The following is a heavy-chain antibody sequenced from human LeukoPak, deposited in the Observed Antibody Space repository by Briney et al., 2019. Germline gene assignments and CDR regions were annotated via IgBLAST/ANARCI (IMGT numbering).Heavy chain of an antibody. V-gene: IGHV3-30*18. CDR3: AKIFDGSGLHY. Sequence: PGGSLRLSCAASGFAFSSYGMHWVRQAPGKGLEWVAVISYDGSNKYYADSVKGRFTISGDNSKNTLYPQMNSLRAEDTAVYYCAKIFDGSGLHYWGQGTLVTVSS. CDR2: ISYDGSNK. J-gene: IGHJ4*02. D-gene: IGHD3-10*01. CDR1: GFAFSSYG.